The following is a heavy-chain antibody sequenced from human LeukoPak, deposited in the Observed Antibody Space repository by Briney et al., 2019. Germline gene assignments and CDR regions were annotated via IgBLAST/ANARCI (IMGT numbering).Heavy chain of an antibody. J-gene: IGHJ5*02. CDR2: INAGNGNT. CDR3: ARDLSYGQGWFDP. V-gene: IGHV1-3*01. D-gene: IGHD2-8*01. Sequence: ASVKVSCKASGYTFTSYAMHWVRQAPGQRLEWMGWINAGNGNTEYSQKFQGRVTITRDTSASTAYMELSSLRSEDTAVYYCARDLSYGQGWFDPWGQGTLVTVSS. CDR1: GYTFTSYA.